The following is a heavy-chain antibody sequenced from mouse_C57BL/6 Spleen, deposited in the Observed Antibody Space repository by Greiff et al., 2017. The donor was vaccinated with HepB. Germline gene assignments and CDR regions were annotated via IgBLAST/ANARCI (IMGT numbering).Heavy chain of an antibody. J-gene: IGHJ4*01. Sequence: QVQLQQPGAELVMPGASVKLSCKASGYTFTSYWMHWVKQRPGQGLEWIGEIDPSDSYTNYNQKFKGKSTLTVDKSSSTAYMQLSSLTSEDSAVYYCARKGFGYWGQGTSVTVSS. CDR2: IDPSDSYT. CDR1: GYTFTSYW. CDR3: ARKGFGY. D-gene: IGHD3-3*01. V-gene: IGHV1-69*01.